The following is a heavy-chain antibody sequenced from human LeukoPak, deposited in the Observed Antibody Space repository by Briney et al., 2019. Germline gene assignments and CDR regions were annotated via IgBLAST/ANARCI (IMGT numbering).Heavy chain of an antibody. CDR1: GFTFSSYS. V-gene: IGHV3-21*01. J-gene: IGHJ4*02. CDR3: ARVGNYDSSGYAQPFDY. D-gene: IGHD3-22*01. Sequence: GGSLRLSCAASGFTFSSYSMNWVRQAPGKGLEWVSSISSSSSYIYYADSVKGRFTISRDNAKNSLYLQMNSLRAEDTAVYYCARVGNYDSSGYAQPFDYWGQGTLVTVSS. CDR2: ISSSSSYI.